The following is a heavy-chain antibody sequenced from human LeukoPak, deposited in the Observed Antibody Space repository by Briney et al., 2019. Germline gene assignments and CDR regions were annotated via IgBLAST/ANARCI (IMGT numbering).Heavy chain of an antibody. D-gene: IGHD5-12*01. CDR3: AKGAYDYIEMGYFDY. V-gene: IGHV3-23*01. CDR2: IVASSGST. CDR1: GFTFSDYY. J-gene: IGHJ4*02. Sequence: GGSLRLSCAASGFTFSDYYMSWIRQAPGKGLEWVSLIVASSGSTFYADSVKGRFTISRDSSKNTLYLQMNSLRAEDVAVYYCAKGAYDYIEMGYFDYWGQGTLVTVSS.